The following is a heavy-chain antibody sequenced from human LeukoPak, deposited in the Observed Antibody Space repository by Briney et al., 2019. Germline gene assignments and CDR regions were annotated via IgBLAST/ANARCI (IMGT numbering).Heavy chain of an antibody. Sequence: SETLSLTCTVSGGSISSYYWSWIRQPPGKGLEWIGYIYYSGSTNYTPSLKSRVTISVDTSKNQFSLKLSSVTAADTAVYYCASWDYYDSSGGFDYWGQGTLVTVSS. CDR1: GGSISSYY. CDR2: IYYSGST. D-gene: IGHD3-22*01. CDR3: ASWDYYDSSGGFDY. J-gene: IGHJ4*02. V-gene: IGHV4-59*01.